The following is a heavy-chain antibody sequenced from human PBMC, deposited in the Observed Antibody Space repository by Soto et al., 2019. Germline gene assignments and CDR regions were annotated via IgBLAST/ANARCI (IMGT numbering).Heavy chain of an antibody. J-gene: IGHJ4*02. Sequence: PSETLSLTCTVSGGSISSGNYYWSWIRQPPGKGLEWIGYIYYSGSTYYNPSLKSRVTISIDTSKYQFSLKLSSVTAADTAVYYCARAGYCSGGSCYLFPVDYWGQGTLVTVSS. V-gene: IGHV4-30-4*01. CDR1: GGSISSGNYY. D-gene: IGHD2-15*01. CDR2: IYYSGST. CDR3: ARAGYCSGGSCYLFPVDY.